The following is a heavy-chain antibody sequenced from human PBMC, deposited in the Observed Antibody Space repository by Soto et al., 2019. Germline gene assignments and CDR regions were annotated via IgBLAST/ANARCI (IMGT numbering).Heavy chain of an antibody. CDR1: GLTFSNYG. Sequence: QVQLVESGGGVVQPERSLRLSCVATGLTFSNYGIHWVRQAPGRGLEWVAVIWHDGSQKYSADSVRGRFTISRDNSKNTVYLKMNRLRAEDTAVYYCEGRDDPFHVWGQGTMVTVSS. J-gene: IGHJ3*01. CDR2: IWHDGSQK. V-gene: IGHV3-33*01. CDR3: EGRDDPFHV.